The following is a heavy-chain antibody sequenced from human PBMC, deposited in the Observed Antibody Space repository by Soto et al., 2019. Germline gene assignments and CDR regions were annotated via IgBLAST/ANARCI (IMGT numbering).Heavy chain of an antibody. CDR2: INHSGST. CDR1: GGSFSGYY. Sequence: QVQLQQWGAGLLKPSETLSLTCAVYGGSFSGYYWSWIRQPPGKGLEWIGEINHSGSTNYNPSLKGRVTISVDTSKDQFSLKLSSVTAADTAVYYCARAPNKFYYHYGMDVWGQGTTVTVSS. J-gene: IGHJ6*02. V-gene: IGHV4-34*01. CDR3: ARAPNKFYYHYGMDV.